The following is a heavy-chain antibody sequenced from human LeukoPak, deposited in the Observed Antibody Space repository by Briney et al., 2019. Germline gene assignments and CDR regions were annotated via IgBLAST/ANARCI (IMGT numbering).Heavy chain of an antibody. CDR3: ARRGQYCSSTSCTGYYYGMDV. V-gene: IGHV3-30-3*01. Sequence: GGSLRLSCAASGFTFSSYAMHWVRQAPGKGLERVAVISYDGSNKYYADSVKGRFTISRDNSKNTLYLQMNSLRAEDTAVYYCARRGQYCSSTSCTGYYYGMDVWGQGTTVTDSS. CDR2: ISYDGSNK. D-gene: IGHD2-2*01. CDR1: GFTFSSYA. J-gene: IGHJ6*02.